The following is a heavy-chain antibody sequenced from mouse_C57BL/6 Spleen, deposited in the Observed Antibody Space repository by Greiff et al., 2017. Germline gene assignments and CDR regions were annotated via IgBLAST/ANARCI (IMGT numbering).Heavy chain of an antibody. CDR2: ISSGGDYI. CDR3: TRDYYDGSYYFDY. D-gene: IGHD1-1*01. V-gene: IGHV5-9-1*02. J-gene: IGHJ2*01. CDR1: GFTFSSYA. Sequence: EVKLMESGEGLVKPGGSLKLSCAASGFTFSSYAMSWVRQTPEKRLEWVAYISSGGDYIYYADTVKGRFTISRDNARNTLYLQMSSLKSEDTAMYYCTRDYYDGSYYFDYWGQGTTLTVSS.